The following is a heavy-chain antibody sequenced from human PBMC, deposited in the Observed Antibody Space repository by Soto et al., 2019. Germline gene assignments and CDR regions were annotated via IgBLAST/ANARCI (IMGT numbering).Heavy chain of an antibody. J-gene: IGHJ6*02. CDR3: ERACGGDCHYGMDV. CDR1: GGSISSGGYY. D-gene: IGHD2-21*02. CDR2: IYYSGST. V-gene: IGHV4-31*03. Sequence: QVQLQESGPGLVKPSQTLSLTCTVSGGSISSGGYYWTWIRQHPGKGLEWIGYIYYSGSTYYNPSLKSRVTTSVDTSKNRFSLKLSSVTAADTAVYYRERACGGDCHYGMDVWGQGTTVTVSS.